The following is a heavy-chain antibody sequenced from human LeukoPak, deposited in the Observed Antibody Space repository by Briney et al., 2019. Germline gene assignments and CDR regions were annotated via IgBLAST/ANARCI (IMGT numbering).Heavy chain of an antibody. D-gene: IGHD2-15*01. CDR2: IKQDGSEK. V-gene: IGHV3-7*01. J-gene: IGHJ5*02. CDR1: GFTFSSYW. Sequence: GGSLRLSCAASGFTFSSYWMSWVRQAPGKGLEWVANIKQDGSEKYYVDSVKGRFTISRDNAKNSLYLQMNSLRAEDTAVYYCARGGVAASIGWFDPWGQGTLVTVSS. CDR3: ARGGVAASIGWFDP.